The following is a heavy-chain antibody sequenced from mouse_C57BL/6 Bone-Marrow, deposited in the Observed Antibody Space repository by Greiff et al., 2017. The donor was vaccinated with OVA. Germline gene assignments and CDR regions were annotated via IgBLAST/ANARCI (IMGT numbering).Heavy chain of an antibody. CDR1: GFTFSDYY. V-gene: IGHV5-12*01. CDR3: ARHSSHYYSSSPYYAMDY. J-gene: IGHJ4*01. D-gene: IGHD1-1*01. CDR2: ISNGGGST. Sequence: DVMLVESGGGLVQPGGSLKLSCAASGFTFSDYYMYWVRQTPEKRLEWVAYISNGGGSTYYPDTVKGRFTISRDNAKNTLYLQMGRLKSEDTAMYYCARHSSHYYSSSPYYAMDYWGQGTSVTVSS.